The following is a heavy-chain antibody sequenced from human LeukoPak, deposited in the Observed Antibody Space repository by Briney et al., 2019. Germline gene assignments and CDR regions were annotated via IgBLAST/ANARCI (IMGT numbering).Heavy chain of an antibody. CDR3: ALAVAAIAY. V-gene: IGHV4-38-2*02. CDR2: IYHSGST. Sequence: PSETLSLTCTVSGYSISSGYYWGWIRPPPGKGLEWIGSIYHSGSTYYNPSLKSRVTISVDTSKNQFSLNLSSVTAADTAVYYCALAVAAIAYWGQGTLVTVSS. D-gene: IGHD6-19*01. CDR1: GYSISSGYY. J-gene: IGHJ4*02.